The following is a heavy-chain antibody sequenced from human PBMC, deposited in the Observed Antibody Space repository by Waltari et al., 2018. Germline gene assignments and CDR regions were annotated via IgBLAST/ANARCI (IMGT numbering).Heavy chain of an antibody. Sequence: QVQLVQSGAEVKKPGASVKVSCKASGYTFTSYDINWVRQATGQGLEWMGWMNPNSGNTGYAQKFQGRVTITRNTSISTAYMELSSLRSEDTAVYYCARGVSDYGDYGNWFDPWGQGTLVTVSS. V-gene: IGHV1-8*03. J-gene: IGHJ5*02. CDR2: MNPNSGNT. CDR1: GYTFTSYD. D-gene: IGHD4-17*01. CDR3: ARGVSDYGDYGNWFDP.